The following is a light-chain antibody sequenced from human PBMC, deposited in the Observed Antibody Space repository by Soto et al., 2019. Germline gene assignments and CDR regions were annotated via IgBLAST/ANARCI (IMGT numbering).Light chain of an antibody. CDR1: QGINNY. J-gene: IGKJ2*01. Sequence: QMTQSPSSLSASIGDRVTITCRASQGINNYLAWFQQKTGEAPKSLISAASTLQNGVPSRFSGKGSGTDFTLTISGLQPEDFATYYCQQYKSYPHTFGQGTRLE. CDR3: QQYKSYPHT. V-gene: IGKV1-16*01. CDR2: AAS.